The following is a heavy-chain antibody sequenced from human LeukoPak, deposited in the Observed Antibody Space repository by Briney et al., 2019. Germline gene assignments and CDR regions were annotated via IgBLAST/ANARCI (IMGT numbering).Heavy chain of an antibody. CDR2: IYNSGST. V-gene: IGHV4-59*01. J-gene: IGHJ5*02. D-gene: IGHD1-26*01. CDR3: ARGGSGRYFNWFDP. CDR1: GGSISSYY. Sequence: SETLSLTCTVSGGSISSYYWNWLRQPPGKGLEWIGHIYNSGSTNYNPSLKSRVTISVDTSKNQFSLKLSSVTAADTAVYYCARGGSGRYFNWFDPWGQGALVTVSS.